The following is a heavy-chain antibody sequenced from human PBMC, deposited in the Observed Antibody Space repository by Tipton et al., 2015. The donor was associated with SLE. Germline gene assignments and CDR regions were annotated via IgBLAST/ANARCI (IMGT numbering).Heavy chain of an antibody. CDR2: INHSGRT. CDR1: GGSVSGHY. V-gene: IGHV4-34*01. Sequence: GLVKPSETLSSTCAVYGGSVSGHYWSWISQPPGKGLEWIGEINHSGRTNYNPSLKSRVTISVDASKNQFSLKLSSVNAADTAVYYCARHGGYYFDYWGQGTLVTVSS. D-gene: IGHD4-23*01. J-gene: IGHJ4*02. CDR3: ARHGGYYFDY.